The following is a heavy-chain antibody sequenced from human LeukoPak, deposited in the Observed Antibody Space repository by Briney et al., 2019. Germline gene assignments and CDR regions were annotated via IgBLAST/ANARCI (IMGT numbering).Heavy chain of an antibody. D-gene: IGHD2/OR15-2a*01. CDR2: INPNSAAT. CDR3: ARSLGSLKEYWWFDP. V-gene: IGHV1-2*02. Sequence: ASVTVSCTASGYTFNNYYIHWLRQAPGQGLEWMGWINPNSAATNYVQYFEGRVTMTRDTSSSTVYMELSRLRSDDTAVYYCARSLGSLKEYWWFDPWGQGTLVTVSS. CDR1: GYTFNNYY. J-gene: IGHJ5*02.